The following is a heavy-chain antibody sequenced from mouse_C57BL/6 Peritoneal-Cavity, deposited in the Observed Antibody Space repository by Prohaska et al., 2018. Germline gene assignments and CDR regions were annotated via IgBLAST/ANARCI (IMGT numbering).Heavy chain of an antibody. CDR1: GFTFSGFW. Sequence: EVQLLETGGGLVQPGGSRGLSCEGSGFTFSGFWMSWVRQTPGKSLECIGDIKSDGSAINYAPSIKDRFTIFRDNDKSTLYLQMSNVRSEDTATYFCMRYGNYWYFDVWGTGTTVTVSS. J-gene: IGHJ1*03. CDR3: MRYGNYWYFDV. CDR2: IKSDGSAI. V-gene: IGHV11-2*01. D-gene: IGHD2-1*01.